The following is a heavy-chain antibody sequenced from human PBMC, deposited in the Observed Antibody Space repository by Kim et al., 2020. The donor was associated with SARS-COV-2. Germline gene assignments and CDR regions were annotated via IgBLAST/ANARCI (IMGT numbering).Heavy chain of an antibody. CDR1: GFTFSSYW. D-gene: IGHD2-15*01. Sequence: GGSLRLSCAASGFTFSSYWVSWVHQAPWKGLEWVANIKQDGSEKYYVDSVKGRFTISRDNAKNSLYLQMNSLRAEDTAVYYCASGGFIKTLVEYWGKGTLVTVSS. CDR3: ASGGFIKTLVEY. J-gene: IGHJ4*02. V-gene: IGHV3-7*03. CDR2: IKQDGSEK.